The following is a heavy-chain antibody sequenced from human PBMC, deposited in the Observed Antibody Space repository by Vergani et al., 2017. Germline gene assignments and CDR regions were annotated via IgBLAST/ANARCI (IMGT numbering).Heavy chain of an antibody. V-gene: IGHV4-34*01. CDR3: ARGPSYRRGFDY. Sequence: QVQLQQWGAGLLKPSETLSLTCAVYGGSFSGYYWSWIRQPPGKGLEWIGEINHSGSTNYNPSLKSRVTISVDTSKNQFSLRLSSVTAADTAVYYWARGPSYRRGFDYWGQGTLVTVAS. CDR2: INHSGST. D-gene: IGHD1-26*01. J-gene: IGHJ4*02. CDR1: GGSFSGYY.